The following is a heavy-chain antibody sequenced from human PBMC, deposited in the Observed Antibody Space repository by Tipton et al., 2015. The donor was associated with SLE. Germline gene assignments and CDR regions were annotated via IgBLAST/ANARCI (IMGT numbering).Heavy chain of an antibody. CDR3: TRARVSSGSPYFDY. CDR2: IRSKAYGGTT. CDR1: GFTFGDYA. D-gene: IGHD3-22*01. V-gene: IGHV3-49*04. Sequence: SLRLSCTASGFTFGDYAMSWVRQAPGKGLEWVGFIRSKAYGGTTEYAASVKGRFTISRDDSKSIAYLQMNSLKTEDTAVYYCTRARVSSGSPYFDYWGQGTLVTVSS. J-gene: IGHJ4*02.